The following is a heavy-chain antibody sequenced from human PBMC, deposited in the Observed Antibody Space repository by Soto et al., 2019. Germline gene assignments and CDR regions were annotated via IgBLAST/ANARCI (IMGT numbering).Heavy chain of an antibody. D-gene: IGHD6-13*01. V-gene: IGHV3-23*01. CDR3: AKDRTAAAGKLRSYYYGMDV. J-gene: IGHJ6*02. Sequence: GGSLRLSCAASGFTFSSYAMSWVRQAPGKGLEWVSAISGSGGSTYYADSVKGRFTISRDNSKSTLYLQMNSLRAEDTAVYYCAKDRTAAAGKLRSYYYGMDVWGQGTTVTVSS. CDR1: GFTFSSYA. CDR2: ISGSGGST.